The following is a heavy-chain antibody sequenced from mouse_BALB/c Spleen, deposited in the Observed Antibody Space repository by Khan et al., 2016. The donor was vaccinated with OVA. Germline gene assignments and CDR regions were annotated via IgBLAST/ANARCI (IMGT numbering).Heavy chain of an antibody. CDR2: ISSDSSTI. CDR3: TRSFYYGHCFDY. J-gene: IGHJ2*01. D-gene: IGHD1-1*01. V-gene: IGHV5-17*02. Sequence: EVQLVESGGGLVQPGGSRKLSCAASGFTFSSFGMHWVRQAPEKGLEWVAYISSDSSTIYYAHTVKGRFTISRDNPKNTLFLQLTSLRSDDTAMYYCTRSFYYGHCFDYWGQGNTLTVSS. CDR1: GFTFSSFG.